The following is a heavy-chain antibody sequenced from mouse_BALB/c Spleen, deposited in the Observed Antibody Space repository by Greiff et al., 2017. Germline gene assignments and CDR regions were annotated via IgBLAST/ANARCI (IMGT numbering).Heavy chain of an antibody. D-gene: IGHD2-2*01. CDR3: ARWGLRRTGYAMDY. V-gene: IGHV1S56*01. CDR1: GYTFTSYY. J-gene: IGHJ4*01. Sequence: VQLQQSGPELVKPGASVRISCKASGYTFTSYYIHWVKQRPGQGLEWIGWIYPGNVNTKYNEKFKGKATLTADKSSSTAYMQLSSLTSEDSAVYFCARWGLRRTGYAMDYWGQGTSVTVSS. CDR2: IYPGNVNT.